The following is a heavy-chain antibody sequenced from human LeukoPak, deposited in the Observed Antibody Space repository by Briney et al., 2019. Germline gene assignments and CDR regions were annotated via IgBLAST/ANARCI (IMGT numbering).Heavy chain of an antibody. Sequence: SETLSLTCTVSGGSISSGGYSWSWMRQPPGKGLEWIGYIYYSGSTYYNPSLKSRVTISVDTSTNQFSLKLSSVTAADTAVYYCARASLRRLRDKAGSFDYWGQGTLVTVSS. CDR3: ARASLRRLRDKAGSFDY. V-gene: IGHV4-30-4*07. CDR2: IYYSGST. D-gene: IGHD3-10*01. CDR1: GGSISSGGYS. J-gene: IGHJ4*02.